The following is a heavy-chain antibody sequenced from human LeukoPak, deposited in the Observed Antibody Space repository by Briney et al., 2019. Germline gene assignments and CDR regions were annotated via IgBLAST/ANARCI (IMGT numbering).Heavy chain of an antibody. CDR2: TNPSGGST. Sequence: ASVKVSCKGSGYTFTSYYMHWVRQAPGQGLEWMGLTNPSGGSTTYAQKFQGRVTMTRDTSTSTVYMELSSLRSEDTAVYYCARSRNLFDYWGQGTLVTVSS. V-gene: IGHV1-46*01. J-gene: IGHJ4*02. D-gene: IGHD1-14*01. CDR1: GYTFTSYY. CDR3: ARSRNLFDY.